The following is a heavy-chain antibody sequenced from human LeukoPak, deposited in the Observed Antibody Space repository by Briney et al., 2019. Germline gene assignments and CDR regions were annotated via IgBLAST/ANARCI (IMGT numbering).Heavy chain of an antibody. CDR3: ARGAYYDSSGYYPIKMLPFDY. Sequence: PSETLSLTCTVSGGSISSSSYYWSWIRQPAGKGLEWIGRIYTSGSTNYNPSLKSRVTISVDTSKNQFSLKLSSVTAADTAVYYCARGAYYDSSGYYPIKMLPFDYWGQGTLVTVSS. CDR2: IYTSGST. J-gene: IGHJ4*02. V-gene: IGHV4-61*02. D-gene: IGHD3-22*01. CDR1: GGSISSSSYY.